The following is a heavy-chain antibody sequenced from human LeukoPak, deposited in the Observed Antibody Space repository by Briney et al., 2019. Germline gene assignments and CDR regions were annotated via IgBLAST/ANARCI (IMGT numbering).Heavy chain of an antibody. CDR3: ARYFDY. J-gene: IGHJ4*02. CDR2: IYPSGNT. V-gene: IGHV4-61*02. Sequence: PSETLSLTCTVSGGSISSDDYYWSWIRQPAGKGLEWIGRIYPSGNTNYNPSLRSRVTISIDTSKDQFSLKLSSVTAADTAVYYCARYFDYWGQGILVTVSS. CDR1: GGSISSDDYY.